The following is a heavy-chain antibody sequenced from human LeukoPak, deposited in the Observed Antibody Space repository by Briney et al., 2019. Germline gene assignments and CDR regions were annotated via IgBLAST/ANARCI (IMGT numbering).Heavy chain of an antibody. V-gene: IGHV1-18*01. CDR1: GYTFSNFG. J-gene: IGHJ4*02. CDR2: ISGNNDNP. Sequence: ASARISCKASGYTFSNFGINWVRQAPGQGLEWIAWISGNNDNPNYGQKFQGRFTVTTDSSTSTAYMELRNLRSDDTAVYYCARDGTSTDDYWGQGTLVSASS. D-gene: IGHD2-2*01. CDR3: ARDGTSTDDY.